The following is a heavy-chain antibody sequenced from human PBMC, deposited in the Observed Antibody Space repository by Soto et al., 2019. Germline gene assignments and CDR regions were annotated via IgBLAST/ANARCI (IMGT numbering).Heavy chain of an antibody. CDR1: GFTFGDYA. Sequence: GGSLRLSCTASGFTFGDYAMSWFRQAPGKGLEWVGFIRSKAYGGTTEYAASVKGRFTISRDDSKSIAYLQMNSLKTEDTAVYYCTRVEFPYFGSSLEINWFDPWGQGTLVTVSS. V-gene: IGHV3-49*03. CDR2: IRSKAYGGTT. D-gene: IGHD6-6*01. CDR3: TRVEFPYFGSSLEINWFDP. J-gene: IGHJ5*02.